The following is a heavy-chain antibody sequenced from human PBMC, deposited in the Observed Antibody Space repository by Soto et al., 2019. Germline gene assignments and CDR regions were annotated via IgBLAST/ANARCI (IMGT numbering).Heavy chain of an antibody. Sequence: PGGSLRLSCTASGFTFGDYAMSWVRQAPGKGLEWVGFIRSKAYGGTTEYAASVKGRFTISRDDSKSIAYLQMNSLKTEDTAVYYCTRLDHYPVANPLFDYWGQGTLVTVSS. J-gene: IGHJ4*02. CDR3: TRLDHYPVANPLFDY. V-gene: IGHV3-49*04. CDR2: IRSKAYGGTT. D-gene: IGHD3-10*01. CDR1: GFTFGDYA.